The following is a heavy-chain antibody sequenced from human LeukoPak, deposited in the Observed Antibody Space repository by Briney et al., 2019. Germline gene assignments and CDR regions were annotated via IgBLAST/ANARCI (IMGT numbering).Heavy chain of an antibody. CDR1: GYSFTTYW. CDR2: ISSSSSYI. J-gene: IGHJ4*02. Sequence: GESLKISCKGSGYSFTTYWIGWVRQAPGKGLEWVSSISSSSSYIYYADSVKGRFTISRDNAKNSLYLQMNSLRAEDTAVYYCARGPNYWGQGTLVTVSS. CDR3: ARGPNY. V-gene: IGHV3-21*01.